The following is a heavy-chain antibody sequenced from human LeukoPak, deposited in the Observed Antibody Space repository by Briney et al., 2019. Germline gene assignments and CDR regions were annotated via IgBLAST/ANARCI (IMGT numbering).Heavy chain of an antibody. CDR1: GGTFSSSA. J-gene: IGHJ4*02. D-gene: IGHD5-12*01. CDR2: IIPIFGTA. V-gene: IGHV1-69*05. CDR3: ARGDGYDLFYFDY. Sequence: ASVKVSCKASGGTFSSSAISWVRQAPGQGLEWMGGIIPIFGTANYAQKFQGRVTITTDESTSTAYMELSSLRSEDTAVYYCARGDGYDLFYFDYWGQGTLVTVSS.